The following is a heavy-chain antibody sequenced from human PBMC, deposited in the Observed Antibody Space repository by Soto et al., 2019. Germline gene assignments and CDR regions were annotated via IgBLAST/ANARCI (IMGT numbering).Heavy chain of an antibody. V-gene: IGHV1-69*06. CDR3: AREATVTNAPFDY. D-gene: IGHD4-17*01. CDR2: IIPIFGTA. CDR1: GGTFSIYA. Sequence: SVKVSCKASGGTFSIYAISWVRQAPGQGLEWMGGIIPIFGTANYAQKFQGRVTITADKSTSTAYMELSSLRSEDTAVYYCAREATVTNAPFDYWGQGTLVTVSS. J-gene: IGHJ4*02.